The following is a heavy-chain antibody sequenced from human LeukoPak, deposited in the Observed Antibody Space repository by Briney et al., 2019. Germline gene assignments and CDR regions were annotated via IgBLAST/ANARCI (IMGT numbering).Heavy chain of an antibody. CDR2: INPNSGGT. Sequence: ASVKVSCTASGYTFTGYYIHWVRQAPGQGLEWMGWINPNSGGTNYAQKFKGRVTMTRDRSINTAYMDLRSLTYDDTAVYYCARDKPGEAALDFWGQGTLVTVSS. J-gene: IGHJ4*02. CDR3: ARDKPGEAALDF. CDR1: GYTFTGYY. V-gene: IGHV1-2*02.